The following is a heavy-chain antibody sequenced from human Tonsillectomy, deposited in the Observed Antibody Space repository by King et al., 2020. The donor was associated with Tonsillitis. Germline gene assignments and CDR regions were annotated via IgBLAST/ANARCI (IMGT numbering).Heavy chain of an antibody. CDR2: ISGSGGST. V-gene: IGHV3-23*04. Sequence: VQLVESGGDLVQPGGSLRLSCAASGFTFSGYAMSWVRQAPGKGLEWVSAISGSGGSTFYAVSVKGRFTISRDNSKSTLYLHMDSLRAEDTAVYYCAKDLPTYDDYVGYRFDNWGQGTLVTVSS. CDR3: AKDLPTYDDYVGYRFDN. CDR1: GFTFSGYA. D-gene: IGHD4-23*01. J-gene: IGHJ4*02.